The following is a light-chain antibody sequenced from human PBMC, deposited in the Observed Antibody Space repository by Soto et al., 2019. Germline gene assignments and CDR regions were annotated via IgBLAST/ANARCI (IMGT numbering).Light chain of an antibody. CDR2: EDS. V-gene: IGLV2-23*01. Sequence: QPVLTQPASVSGSPGQSITISCTGTHSDVGSYNLVSWYQQHPGKAPKLIIYEDSKRPSGVSNRFSGSKSGYTASLTISGLEAEDEADYYCCSYAGSFSVIFGGGTKLTVL. CDR3: CSYAGSFSVI. J-gene: IGLJ2*01. CDR1: HSDVGSYNL.